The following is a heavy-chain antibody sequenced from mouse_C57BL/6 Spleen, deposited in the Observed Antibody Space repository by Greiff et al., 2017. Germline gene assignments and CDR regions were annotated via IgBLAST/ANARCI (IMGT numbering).Heavy chain of an antibody. CDR2: IDPNSGGT. D-gene: IGHD2-3*01. CDR3: ARIYDGYDIYYARDY. Sequence: QVQLQQPGAELVKPGASVKLSCKASGYTFTSYWMHWVKQRPGRGLEWIGRIDPNSGGTKYNEKFKSKATLTVDKPSSTAYMQLSSLTSEDSAVYYCARIYDGYDIYYARDYWGEGASDTVSS. CDR1: GYTFTSYW. V-gene: IGHV1-72*01. J-gene: IGHJ4*01.